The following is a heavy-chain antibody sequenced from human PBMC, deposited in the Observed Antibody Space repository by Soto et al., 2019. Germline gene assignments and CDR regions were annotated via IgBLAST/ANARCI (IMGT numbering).Heavy chain of an antibody. J-gene: IGHJ6*02. CDR2: IIPIFGTA. D-gene: IGHD2-2*01. CDR3: ARSDIVVVPAAPGGVYYYYGMDV. V-gene: IGHV1-69*06. CDR1: GGTFSSYA. Sequence: GASVKVSCKASGGTFSSYAISWVRQAPGQGLEWMGGIIPIFGTANYAQKFQGRVTITADKSTSTAYMELSSLRSEGTAVYYCARSDIVVVPAAPGGVYYYYGMDVWGQGTTVTVSS.